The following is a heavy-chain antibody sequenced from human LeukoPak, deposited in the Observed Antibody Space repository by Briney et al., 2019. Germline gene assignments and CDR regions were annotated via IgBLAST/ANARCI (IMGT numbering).Heavy chain of an antibody. CDR1: GGTFSSYA. Sequence: ASVKVSCKASGGTFSSYAISWVRQAPGRGLEWMGRIIPILGIANYAQKFQGRVTITADKSTSTAYMELSSLRSEDTAVYYCARVRAAAGTEGVFDPWGQGTLVTVSS. V-gene: IGHV1-69*04. CDR2: IIPILGIA. D-gene: IGHD6-13*01. CDR3: ARVRAAAGTEGVFDP. J-gene: IGHJ5*02.